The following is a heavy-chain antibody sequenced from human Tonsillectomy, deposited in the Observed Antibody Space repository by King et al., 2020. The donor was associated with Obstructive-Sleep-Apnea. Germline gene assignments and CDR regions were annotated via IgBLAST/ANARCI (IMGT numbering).Heavy chain of an antibody. CDR2: IYYSGST. CDR3: AGVQQWLGGGFDY. J-gene: IGHJ4*02. Sequence: LQLQESGPGLVKPSETLSLTCTVSGGSISSSSYYWGWIRQPPGKGLEWIGSIYYSGSTYYNPSLKSRVTISVDTSKNQFSLKLSSVTAADTAVYYCAGVQQWLGGGFDYWGQGTLVTVSS. D-gene: IGHD6-19*01. CDR1: GGSISSSSYY. V-gene: IGHV4-39*07.